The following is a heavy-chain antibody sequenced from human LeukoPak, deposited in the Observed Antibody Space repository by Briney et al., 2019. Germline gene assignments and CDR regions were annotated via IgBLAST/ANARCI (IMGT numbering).Heavy chain of an antibody. V-gene: IGHV4-59*08. D-gene: IGHD6-19*01. Sequence: PSETLSLTCTVSGGSIGSYYWSWIRQPPGKGLEWIGYIYYSGSTNYNPSLKSRVTISVDTSKNQFSLKLSSVTAADTAVYYCASLEYSSGWTDYWGQGTLVTVSS. J-gene: IGHJ4*02. CDR1: GGSIGSYY. CDR3: ASLEYSSGWTDY. CDR2: IYYSGST.